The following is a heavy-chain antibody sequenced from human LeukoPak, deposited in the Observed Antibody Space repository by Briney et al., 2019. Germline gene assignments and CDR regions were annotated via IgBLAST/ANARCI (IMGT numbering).Heavy chain of an antibody. J-gene: IGHJ4*02. CDR2: ISSNGGST. Sequence: GGSLRLSCAASGFTFSSYWMHWVRQAPGKGLEYVSAISSNGGSTYYANSVKGRFTISRDNSKNTLYLQMGSLRAEDMAVYYCARVSGSYDYWGQGTLVTVSS. CDR1: GFTFSSYW. D-gene: IGHD1-26*01. V-gene: IGHV3-64*01. CDR3: ARVSGSYDY.